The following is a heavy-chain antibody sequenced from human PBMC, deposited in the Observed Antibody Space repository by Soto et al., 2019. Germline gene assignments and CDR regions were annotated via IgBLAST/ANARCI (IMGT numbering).Heavy chain of an antibody. D-gene: IGHD6-25*01. CDR3: ATSSGALAASFPYYFDY. CDR2: ISSGSSTI. J-gene: IGHJ4*02. CDR1: GFRFNDYY. V-gene: IGHV3-11*01. Sequence: GGSLRLSCAAAGFRFNDYYMTWIRQAPGKGLEWVSYISSGSSTIYYAHSVKGRFTISRDNAKNSLYLQMNSLRAEDTAVYYCATSSGALAASFPYYFDYWGQGTLVTVS.